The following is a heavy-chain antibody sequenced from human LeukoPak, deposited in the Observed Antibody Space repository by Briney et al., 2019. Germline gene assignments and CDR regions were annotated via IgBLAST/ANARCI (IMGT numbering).Heavy chain of an antibody. V-gene: IGHV3-74*01. CDR2: INSDGSST. D-gene: IGHD3-10*01. J-gene: IGHJ4*02. CDR3: ARGPVQLWFGEYYFDY. CDR1: GFTFSSYW. Sequence: GGSLRLSCAASGFTFSSYWMHWVRHAPGKGLVWVSRINSDGSSTSYADSVKGRFTISRDNAKNTLYLQMNSLRAEDTAVYYCARGPVQLWFGEYYFDYWGQGTLVTVSS.